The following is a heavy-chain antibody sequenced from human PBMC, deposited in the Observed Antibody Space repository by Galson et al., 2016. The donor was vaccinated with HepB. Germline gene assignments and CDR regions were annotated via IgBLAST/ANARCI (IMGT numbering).Heavy chain of an antibody. Sequence: SLRLSCAGSGFTLGDFAMSWIRQAPGKGLEWVAFIRRETYGGTTEYAASVKGRFTISRDDSKGIAYLQMNSLKTEDPAVYYCARQRRATERYYYYGMDVWGQGTTVTVSS. CDR2: IRRETYGGTT. CDR3: ARQRRATERYYYYGMDV. D-gene: IGHD1-26*01. J-gene: IGHJ6*02. V-gene: IGHV3-49*03. CDR1: GFTLGDFA.